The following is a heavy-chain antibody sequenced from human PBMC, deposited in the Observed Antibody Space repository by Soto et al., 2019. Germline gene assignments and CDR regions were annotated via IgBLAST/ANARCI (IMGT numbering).Heavy chain of an antibody. D-gene: IGHD3-22*01. CDR1: GYTVTGYY. V-gene: IGHV1-2*02. CDR3: ARGYYYDSSGYYTRGSYYYGMDV. CDR2: INPNSGGT. Sequence: VASVKVSCKASGYTVTGYYMHCVRQAPGQVLEWMGWINPNSGGTNYAQKFQGRVTMTRDTSISTAYMELSRLRSDDTAVYYCARGYYYDSSGYYTRGSYYYGMDVWGQGTTVTVSS. J-gene: IGHJ6*02.